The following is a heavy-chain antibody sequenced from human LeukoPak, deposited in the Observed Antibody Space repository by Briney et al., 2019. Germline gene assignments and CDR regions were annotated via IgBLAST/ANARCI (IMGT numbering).Heavy chain of an antibody. Sequence: ASVKVSCKASGYTFTSYAMHWVRQAPGQRLEWMGWINAGNGNTKYSQKFQGRVTITRDTSASTVYMELSSLRSEDTAVYYCASSEGDSYGYQFDYWGQGTLVTVSS. CDR1: GYTFTSYA. D-gene: IGHD5-18*01. CDR2: INAGNGNT. V-gene: IGHV1-3*01. CDR3: ASSEGDSYGYQFDY. J-gene: IGHJ4*02.